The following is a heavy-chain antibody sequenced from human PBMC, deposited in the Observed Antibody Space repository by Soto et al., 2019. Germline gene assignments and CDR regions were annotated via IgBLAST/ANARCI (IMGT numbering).Heavy chain of an antibody. J-gene: IGHJ4*02. V-gene: IGHV3-30*18. D-gene: IGHD6-19*01. CDR3: AKTGYSSGSQEGATGAPFDY. Sequence: VQLVESGGGVVQPGRSLRLSCAASGFTFSSYGLHWVRQAPGKGLECVSVISYDGSNKYYADSVKGRLTLSIDNSKNTLYLQMDRLRAEDTAVYYCAKTGYSSGSQEGATGAPFDYWGQGTLVTVSS. CDR1: GFTFSSYG. CDR2: ISYDGSNK.